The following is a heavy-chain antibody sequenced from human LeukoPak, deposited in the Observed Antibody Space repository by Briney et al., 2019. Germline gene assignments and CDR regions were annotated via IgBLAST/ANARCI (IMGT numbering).Heavy chain of an antibody. J-gene: IGHJ5*02. CDR1: GFTFSSYA. CDR2: ITSNGDST. D-gene: IGHD2/OR15-2a*01. CDR3: ARGPYHMLFMPTWFDT. Sequence: GGSLRLSCTASGFTFSSYAMRWVRQAPGKELEYVSAITSNGDSTHYVRSVKGRFTISRDNSKDTVYLQMGSLRSEDMAVYYCARGPYHMLFMPTWFDTWGQGTVVTVSS. V-gene: IGHV3-64*01.